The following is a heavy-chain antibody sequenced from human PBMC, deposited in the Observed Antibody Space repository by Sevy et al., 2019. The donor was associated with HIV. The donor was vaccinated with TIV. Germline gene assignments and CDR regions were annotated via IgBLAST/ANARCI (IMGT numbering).Heavy chain of an antibody. V-gene: IGHV4-30-2*01. CDR2: IYHSGST. CDR1: GGSISSGGYS. J-gene: IGHJ5*02. D-gene: IGHD2-15*01. CDR3: ARGDTDCSGGSCYNWFDP. Sequence: SETLSLTCAVSGGSISSGGYSWSWIRQPPGKGLEWIGYIYHSGSTYYNPSLKSRVTISVDRSKNQFSLKLSSVTAADTAVYYCARGDTDCSGGSCYNWFDPWGQGTLVTVSS.